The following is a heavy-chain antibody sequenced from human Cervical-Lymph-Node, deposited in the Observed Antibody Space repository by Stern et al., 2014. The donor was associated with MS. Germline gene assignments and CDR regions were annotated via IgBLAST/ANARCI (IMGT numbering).Heavy chain of an antibody. D-gene: IGHD3-3*01. Sequence: VPLVESGAEVKKPGASVKVSCKASGYRFTSDDINWVRQVPGQGLEWMGWMTHDSGDTGYAQKFRGKFTITRDLSISTAYMEMSSRKSDDTAVYYCTRGWSAWGQGTLVTVSS. CDR1: GYRFTSDD. CDR2: MTHDSGDT. V-gene: IGHV1-8*01. J-gene: IGHJ4*02. CDR3: TRGWSA.